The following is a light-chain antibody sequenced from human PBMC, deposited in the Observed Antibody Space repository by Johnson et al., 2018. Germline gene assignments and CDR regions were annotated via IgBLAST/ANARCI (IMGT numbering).Light chain of an antibody. J-gene: IGLJ1*01. CDR1: SSNIGNNY. CDR3: GTWDSSLSAGNV. V-gene: IGLV1-51*02. CDR2: ENN. Sequence: QSVLTQPPSVSAAPGQKVTISCSGSSSNIGNNYVSWYQQLPGTAPKLLIYENNKRPSGIPDRFSGSKSGTSATLVITGLQPGDEADYYCGTWDSSLSAGNVFGTGTKGTVL.